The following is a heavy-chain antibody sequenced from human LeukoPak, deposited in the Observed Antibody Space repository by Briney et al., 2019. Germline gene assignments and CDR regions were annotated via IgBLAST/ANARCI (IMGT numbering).Heavy chain of an antibody. CDR1: GYTFTGYY. V-gene: IGHV1-2*02. CDR2: INPNSGGT. CDR3: ARDRDYDFWSGYYSFDY. Sequence: ASVKVSCKASGYTFTGYYMHWVRQAPGQGIEWMGWINPNSGGTNYAQKFQGRVTMTRDTSISTAYMELSRLRSDDTAVYYCARDRDYDFWSGYYSFDYWGQGTLVTVSS. D-gene: IGHD3-3*01. J-gene: IGHJ4*02.